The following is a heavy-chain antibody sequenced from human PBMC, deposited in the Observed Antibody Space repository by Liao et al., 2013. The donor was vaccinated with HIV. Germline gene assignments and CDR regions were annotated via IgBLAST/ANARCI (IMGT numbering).Heavy chain of an antibody. D-gene: IGHD3-16*01. J-gene: IGHJ4*02. CDR3: AREGGSNRPYYFDY. Sequence: QVQLQESGPGLVKPSETLSLTCTVSGGSISSNYWSWIRQPPGKGLTWIGYRSYSGSTNYNPSLKSRVTISVDTSKNQFSLKLSSVTAADTAVYYCAREGGSNRPYYFDYWGQGTLVTVSS. CDR1: GGSISSNY. V-gene: IGHV4-59*01. CDR2: RSYSGST.